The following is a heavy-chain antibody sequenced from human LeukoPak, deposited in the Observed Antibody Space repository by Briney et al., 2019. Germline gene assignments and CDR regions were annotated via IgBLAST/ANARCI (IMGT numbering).Heavy chain of an antibody. Sequence: PGGSLRLSCAASGFTFSSSWMSWVRQAPGKGLEWVANIRQDGSEKYYVDSVKGRSTISRDNAKNSLYLQMNSLRAEDTAVYYCARGRRYSGYDPFDYWGQGTLVTVSS. CDR3: ARGRRYSGYDPFDY. CDR1: GFTFSSSW. D-gene: IGHD5-12*01. V-gene: IGHV3-7*01. CDR2: IRQDGSEK. J-gene: IGHJ4*02.